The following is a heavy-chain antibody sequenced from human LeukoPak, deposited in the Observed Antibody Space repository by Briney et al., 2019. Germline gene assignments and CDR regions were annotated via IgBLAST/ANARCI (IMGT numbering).Heavy chain of an antibody. J-gene: IGHJ6*03. D-gene: IGHD1-1*01. Sequence: SETLSLTCTVSGGSISSYYWSWIRQPAGKGLEWIGRIYYSGSTNYNPSLKSRVTISVDTSKNQFSLKLSSVTAADTAVYYCARDYNYYYYYYMDVWGKGTTVTVSS. CDR2: IYYSGST. CDR3: ARDYNYYYYYYMDV. CDR1: GGSISSYY. V-gene: IGHV4-4*07.